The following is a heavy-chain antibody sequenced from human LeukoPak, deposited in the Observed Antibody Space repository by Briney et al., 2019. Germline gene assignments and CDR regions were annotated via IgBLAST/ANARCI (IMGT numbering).Heavy chain of an antibody. Sequence: SSVKVSCKASGGTFSNYAISWVRQAPGQGLEWMGRIIPLFGTANYAQKFQDRVTITTDESTSTAYMELSSLRSEDTAMYYCARDHYSNYDGFDYWGQGTLVTVSS. CDR1: GGTFSNYA. V-gene: IGHV1-69*05. CDR2: IIPLFGTA. D-gene: IGHD4-11*01. CDR3: ARDHYSNYDGFDY. J-gene: IGHJ4*02.